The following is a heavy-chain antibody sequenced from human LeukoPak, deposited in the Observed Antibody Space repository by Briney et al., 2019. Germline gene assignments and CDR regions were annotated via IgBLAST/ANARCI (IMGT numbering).Heavy chain of an antibody. V-gene: IGHV3-23*01. D-gene: IGHD3-10*01. J-gene: IGHJ4*02. CDR3: AKRGVVIRGILVIGYHQEAYHYDF. CDR1: GISLSNYA. Sequence: GGSLRLSCVGSGISLSNYAMTWVRQAPGKGLEWVSYISERGGSTTYADSVKGRFTISRDTSLNTLYLKMNNLRAEDTAVYFCAKRGVVIRGILVIGYHQEAYHYDFWGQGVLVTVSS. CDR2: ISERGGST.